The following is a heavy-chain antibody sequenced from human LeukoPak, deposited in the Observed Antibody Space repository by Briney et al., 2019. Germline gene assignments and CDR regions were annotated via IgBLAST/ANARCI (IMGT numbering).Heavy chain of an antibody. V-gene: IGHV4-59*08. CDR2: IYYSGST. CDR3: ARHGLGGFDY. D-gene: IGHD1-26*01. J-gene: IGHJ4*02. CDR1: GGSISSYY. Sequence: SETLSLTCTVSGGSISSYYWSWIRQPPWKGLEWIGYIYYSGSTNYIPSLKSRVTISVDTSRNQFSLKLSSVTAADTAVYYCARHGLGGFDYWGQGTLVTVSS.